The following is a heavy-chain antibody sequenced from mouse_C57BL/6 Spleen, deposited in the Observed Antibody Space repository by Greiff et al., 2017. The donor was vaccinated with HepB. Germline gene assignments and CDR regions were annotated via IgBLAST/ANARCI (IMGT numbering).Heavy chain of an antibody. V-gene: IGHV1-82*01. D-gene: IGHD2-5*01. Sequence: QVQLKQSGPELVKPGASVKISCKASGYAFSSSWMNWVKQRPGKGLEWIGRIYPGDGDTNYNGKFKGKATLTADKSSSTAYMQLSSLTSEDSAVYFCARSDSNYDWYFDVWGTGTTVTVSS. J-gene: IGHJ1*03. CDR1: GYAFSSSW. CDR3: ARSDSNYDWYFDV. CDR2: IYPGDGDT.